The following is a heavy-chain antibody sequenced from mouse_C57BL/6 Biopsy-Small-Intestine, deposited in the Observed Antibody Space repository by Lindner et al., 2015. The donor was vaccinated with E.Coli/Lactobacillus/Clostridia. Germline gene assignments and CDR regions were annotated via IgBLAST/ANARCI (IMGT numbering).Heavy chain of an antibody. CDR2: IYPGGGYT. CDR3: ARRGTGPFDY. J-gene: IGHJ2*01. CDR1: GCTFTNYW. D-gene: IGHD4-1*01. Sequence: VQLQESGAELVRPGTSVKMSCKASGCTFTNYWIGWAKQRPGHGLEWIGDIYPGGGYTNYNEKFKGKATLTADKSSSTAYMQFSSLTSEDSAIYYCARRGTGPFDYWGQGTTLTVSS. V-gene: IGHV1-63*01.